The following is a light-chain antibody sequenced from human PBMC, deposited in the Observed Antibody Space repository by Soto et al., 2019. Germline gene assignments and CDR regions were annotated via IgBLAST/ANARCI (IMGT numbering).Light chain of an antibody. CDR2: KVS. V-gene: IGKV2-24*01. Sequence: DFVMTQTPLSSPVTLGQAASISCRSSQSLVHNDGNTYLSWFQQRPSQPPRLLIYKVSDRFSGVPDRFSGSAAGTDFTLTISRVEAEDVGVYYCMQATQSSWTFGQGTKVEI. CDR1: QSLVHNDGNTY. J-gene: IGKJ1*01. CDR3: MQATQSSWT.